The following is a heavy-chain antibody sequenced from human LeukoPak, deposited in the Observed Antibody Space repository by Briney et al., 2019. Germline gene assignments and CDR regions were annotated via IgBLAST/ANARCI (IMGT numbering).Heavy chain of an antibody. CDR3: ARHQIVAARPGGPNWFDP. J-gene: IGHJ5*02. Sequence: SETLSLTCTVSGGSISSSSYYWGWIRQPPGKGLEWIGSIYYSGSTYYSPSLKSRVTISVDTSKNQFSLKLSSVTAADTAVYYCARHQIVAARPGGPNWFDPWGQGTLVTVSS. D-gene: IGHD6-6*01. CDR1: GGSISSSSYY. CDR2: IYYSGST. V-gene: IGHV4-39*01.